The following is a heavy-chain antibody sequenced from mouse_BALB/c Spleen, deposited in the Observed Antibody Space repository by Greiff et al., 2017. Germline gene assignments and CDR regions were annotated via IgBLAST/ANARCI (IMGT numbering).Heavy chain of an antibody. CDR2: IDPSDSYT. CDR3: ARSGDGNYGAMDY. D-gene: IGHD2-1*01. V-gene: IGHV1-69*02. J-gene: IGHJ4*01. Sequence: QVQLQQPGAELVKPGASVKLSCKASGYTFTSYWMHWVKQRPGQGLEWIGEIDPSDSYTNYNQKFKGKATLTVDKSSSTAYMQLSSLTSEDSAVYYCARSGDGNYGAMDYWGQGTSVTVSS. CDR1: GYTFTSYW.